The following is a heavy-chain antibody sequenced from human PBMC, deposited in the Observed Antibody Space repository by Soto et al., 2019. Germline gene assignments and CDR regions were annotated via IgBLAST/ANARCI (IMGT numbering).Heavy chain of an antibody. D-gene: IGHD2-21*02. J-gene: IGHJ4*02. CDR3: ARDNGYCGGDCYFDY. Sequence: ASVKVSCKASGGTFSSYAISWVRQAPGQGLEWMGGIIPILGIANYAQKFQGRVTITADKSTSTAYMELSSLRSEDTAVYCCARDNGYCGGDCYFDYWGQGTLVTVSS. V-gene: IGHV1-69*10. CDR2: IIPILGIA. CDR1: GGTFSSYA.